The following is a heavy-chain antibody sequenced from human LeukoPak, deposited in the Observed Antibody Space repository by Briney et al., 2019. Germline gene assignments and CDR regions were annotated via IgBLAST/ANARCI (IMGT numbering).Heavy chain of an antibody. CDR2: FDPEDGET. V-gene: IGHV1-24*01. J-gene: IGHJ4*02. CDR3: ATVDRAAAAPSFDY. CDR1: GYTPTELS. D-gene: IGHD6-13*01. Sequence: GASVKVSCKVSGYTPTELSMHWVRQAPGKGLEWMGGFDPEDGETIYAQKFQGRVTMTEDTSTDTAYMELSSLRSEDTAVYYCATVDRAAAAPSFDYWGQGTLVTVSS.